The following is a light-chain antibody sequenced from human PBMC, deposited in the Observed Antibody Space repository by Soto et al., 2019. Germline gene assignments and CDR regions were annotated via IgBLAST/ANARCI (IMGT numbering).Light chain of an antibody. V-gene: IGKV1-8*01. CDR1: QGISSY. CDR2: AAS. Sequence: IRMTQSPSSLSASTRDRVTITCRASQGISSYLAWYQQTPGKAPKLLSYAASTLQSGVPSRFRGSGSGTEFTLTISSLKSEDFAVYYCQQRSNWPLTFGGGTKVDI. J-gene: IGKJ4*01. CDR3: QQRSNWPLT.